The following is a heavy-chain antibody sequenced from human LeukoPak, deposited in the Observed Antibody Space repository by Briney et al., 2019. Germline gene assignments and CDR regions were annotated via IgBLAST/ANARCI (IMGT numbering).Heavy chain of an antibody. V-gene: IGHV4-59*01. Sequence: SETLSLTCTVSGGSISSYYWSWIRQPPGKGLEWIGYIYYSGSTNYNPSLKGRVTISVDTSKNQFSLKLSSVTAADTAVYYCARGNFGITGRIDYWGQGTLVTVSS. CDR2: IYYSGST. J-gene: IGHJ4*02. D-gene: IGHD1-20*01. CDR1: GGSISSYY. CDR3: ARGNFGITGRIDY.